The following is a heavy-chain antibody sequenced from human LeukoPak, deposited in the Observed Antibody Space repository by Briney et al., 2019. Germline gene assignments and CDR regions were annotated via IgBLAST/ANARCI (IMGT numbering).Heavy chain of an antibody. Sequence: GGSLRLSCKASGFIFSNYAMSWVRQAPGKGLEWVSIITGSGGNSYYTDSVKGRFTLSRDNSKNTLFLQMNSLGAEDTAVYFCAKKSLWSGPFDYWGQGTLVTVFS. CDR1: GFIFSNYA. D-gene: IGHD3-3*01. J-gene: IGHJ4*02. V-gene: IGHV3-23*01. CDR2: ITGSGGNS. CDR3: AKKSLWSGPFDY.